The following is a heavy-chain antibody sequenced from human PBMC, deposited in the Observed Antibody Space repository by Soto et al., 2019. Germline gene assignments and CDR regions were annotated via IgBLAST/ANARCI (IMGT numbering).Heavy chain of an antibody. CDR1: GYSFTSYW. CDR3: ARHIGGKYPNYYYYGMDV. J-gene: IGHJ6*02. D-gene: IGHD3-10*01. CDR2: IYPGDSDT. V-gene: IGHV5-51*01. Sequence: GESLKISCKGSGYSFTSYWIGWVRQMPGKGLEWMGIIYPGDSDTRYSPSFQGQVTISADKSISTAYLQWSSLKASDTAMYYCARHIGGKYPNYYYYGMDVWGQGTTVTVSS.